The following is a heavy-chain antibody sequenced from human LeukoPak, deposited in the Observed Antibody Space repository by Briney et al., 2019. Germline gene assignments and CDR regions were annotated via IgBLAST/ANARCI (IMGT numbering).Heavy chain of an antibody. CDR1: GSSISSYY. CDR3: AGWPIVGATTIDY. CDR2: IYYSGST. D-gene: IGHD1-26*01. J-gene: IGHJ4*02. Sequence: SETLSLTCTVSGSSISSYYWSWIRQPPGKGLEWIGYIYYSGSTNYNPSLKSRVTISVDTSKNQFSLKLSSVTAADTAVYYCAGWPIVGATTIDYWGQGTLVTVSS. V-gene: IGHV4-59*01.